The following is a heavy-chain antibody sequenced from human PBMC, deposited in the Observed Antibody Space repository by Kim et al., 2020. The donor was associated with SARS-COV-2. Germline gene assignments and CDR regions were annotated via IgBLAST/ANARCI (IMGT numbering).Heavy chain of an antibody. V-gene: IGHV3-23*01. J-gene: IGHJ4*02. CDR3: AKGDCSSTSCYTTDF. D-gene: IGHD2-2*02. Sequence: GGSLRLSCGASGFIFTNYAMSWVRQAPGKGLEWVSIIRGSGAETHDADSVKGRFTISRDNSKNTVFLDMNSVRDDDTAVYYCAKGDCSSTSCYTTDFWGRGTLVTVSS. CDR2: IRGSGAET. CDR1: GFIFTNYA.